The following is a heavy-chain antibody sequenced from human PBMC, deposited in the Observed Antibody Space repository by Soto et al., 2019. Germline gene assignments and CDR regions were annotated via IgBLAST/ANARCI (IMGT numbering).Heavy chain of an antibody. Sequence: QVQLQQWGAGLLKPSETLSLTCAVYGGSFSGYYWTWIRQPPGTGLEWIGEINHSGSTNYNLSLKSRITISVDTSKNQFSLKLTSVTAAVTAVYYCARDKITGLFDYWGQGTLVTVSS. V-gene: IGHV4-34*01. CDR2: INHSGST. CDR1: GGSFSGYY. J-gene: IGHJ4*02. D-gene: IGHD2-8*02. CDR3: ARDKITGLFDY.